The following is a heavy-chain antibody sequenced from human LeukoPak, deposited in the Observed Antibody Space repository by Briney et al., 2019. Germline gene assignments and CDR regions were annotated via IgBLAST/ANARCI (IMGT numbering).Heavy chain of an antibody. J-gene: IGHJ5*02. CDR2: ISAYNGNT. V-gene: IGHV1-18*01. D-gene: IGHD3-3*01. Sequence: ASVKVSCKASGYTSTSYGISWVRQAPGQGLEWMGWISAYNGNTNYARKLQGRVTMTTDTSTSTAYMELRSLRSDDTAVYYCTRGGLEWLLGWFDPWGQGTLVTVSS. CDR3: TRGGLEWLLGWFDP. CDR1: GYTSTSYG.